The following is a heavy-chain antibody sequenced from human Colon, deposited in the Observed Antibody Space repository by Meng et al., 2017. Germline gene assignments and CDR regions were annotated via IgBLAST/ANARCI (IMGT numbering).Heavy chain of an antibody. V-gene: IGHV3-9*01. CDR1: GFTFDDYA. CDR3: AKDRVGAQFYYFDY. CDR2: ISWNSGSI. D-gene: IGHD5-24*01. J-gene: IGHJ4*02. Sequence: SWAASGFTFDDYAMHWVRQAPGKGLEWVSGISWNSGSIGYADSVKGRFTISRDNAKNSLYLQMNSLRAEDTALYYCAKDRVGAQFYYFDYWGQGTLVTVAS.